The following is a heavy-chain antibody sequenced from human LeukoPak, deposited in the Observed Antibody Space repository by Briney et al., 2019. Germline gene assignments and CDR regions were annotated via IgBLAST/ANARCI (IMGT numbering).Heavy chain of an antibody. V-gene: IGHV4-34*01. J-gene: IGHJ4*02. CDR1: GGSFSGYY. D-gene: IGHD3-3*01. CDR2: INHSGSI. CDR3: ARGLSEITIFGVVTYFDY. Sequence: SETLSLTCAVYGGSFSGYYWSWIRQPPGKGLEWIGEINHSGSINYNPSLKSRVTISVDTSKNQFSLKLSSVTAADTAVYYCARGLSEITIFGVVTYFDYWGQGTLVTVSS.